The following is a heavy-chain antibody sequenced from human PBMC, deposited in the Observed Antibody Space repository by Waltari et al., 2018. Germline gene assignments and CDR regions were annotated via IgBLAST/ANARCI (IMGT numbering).Heavy chain of an antibody. D-gene: IGHD6-6*01. J-gene: IGHJ4*02. CDR3: AREMSVPRVAARTFDY. CDR1: GFTFSSYE. V-gene: IGHV3-48*03. CDR2: ISSSGSTI. Sequence: EVQLVESGGGLVQPGGSLRLSCAASGFTFSSYEMNWVRQAPGKGLEWVSYISSSGSTIYYADSVKGRFTISRDNAKNSLYLQMNSLRAEDTAVYYCAREMSVPRVAARTFDYWGQGTLVTVSS.